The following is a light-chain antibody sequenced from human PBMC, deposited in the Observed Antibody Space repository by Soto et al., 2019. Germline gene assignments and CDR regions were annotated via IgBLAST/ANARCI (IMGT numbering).Light chain of an antibody. V-gene: IGKV3-20*01. CDR2: GVS. Sequence: EVVLTQSPGTLSLSPGERATLSCRASQSVSSTYLAWYQHKPGQAPRLLIYGVSRRATGIPDRFSGSGSGTDFTLTISRLEPEDFAVYYCQQYGSSPLTFGVGTKVDIK. CDR3: QQYGSSPLT. J-gene: IGKJ4*01. CDR1: QSVSSTY.